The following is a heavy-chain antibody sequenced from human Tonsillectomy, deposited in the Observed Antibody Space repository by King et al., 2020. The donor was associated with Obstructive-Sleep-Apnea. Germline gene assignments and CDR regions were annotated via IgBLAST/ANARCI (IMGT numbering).Heavy chain of an antibody. Sequence: EVQLVESGGGLVQPGRSLRLSCAVSGFTFDDYAMHWVRQAPGKGLEWVSGISWNSGNQGYADSVKGRFTISRDNAKNSLYLQMNSLRTEDTAFYYCANSRYSSSPFVYWGQGTLVTVSS. CDR2: ISWNSGNQ. CDR3: ANSRYSSSPFVY. CDR1: GFTFDDYA. D-gene: IGHD6-13*01. V-gene: IGHV3-9*01. J-gene: IGHJ4*02.